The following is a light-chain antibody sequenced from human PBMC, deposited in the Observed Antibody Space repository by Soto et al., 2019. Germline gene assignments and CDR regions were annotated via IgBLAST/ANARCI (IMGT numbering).Light chain of an antibody. V-gene: IGKV1-8*01. CDR1: QGISSY. CDR2: AAS. CDR3: QQYYSFPPIT. Sequence: SRRPMSHSSLSASTGDRVTITCRASQGISSYLAWYQQKPGKAPKLLIYAASTLQSGVPSRFSGSGSGTDFTLTISRLQSEDFATYYCQQYYSFPPITSGQGARLEIK. J-gene: IGKJ5*01.